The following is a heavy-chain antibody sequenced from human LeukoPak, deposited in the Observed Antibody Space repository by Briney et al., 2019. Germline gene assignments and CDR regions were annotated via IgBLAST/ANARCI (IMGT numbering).Heavy chain of an antibody. J-gene: IGHJ3*02. CDR1: GFTFSSYA. Sequence: GGSLRLSCAASGFTFSSYAMSWVRQAPGKGLEWVSAISGSGGSTYYVDSVKGRFTISRDNSKNTLYLQMNSLRAEDTAVYYCARDLWFGELLSPDSIHDAFDIWGQGTMVTVSS. CDR3: ARDLWFGELLSPDSIHDAFDI. D-gene: IGHD3-10*01. V-gene: IGHV3-23*01. CDR2: ISGSGGST.